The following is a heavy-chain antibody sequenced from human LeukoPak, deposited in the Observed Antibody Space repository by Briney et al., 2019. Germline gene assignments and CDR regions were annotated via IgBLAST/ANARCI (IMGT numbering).Heavy chain of an antibody. D-gene: IGHD2-15*01. Sequence: GGSLRLSCAASGFTFSSYAMSWVRQAPGKGLEWVSAISGSGGSTYYADSVKGRFTISRDNSKNTLYLQMNGLRAEDTAVYYCAKRAPYCSGGSCYSGFDYWGQGTLVTVSS. J-gene: IGHJ4*02. CDR2: ISGSGGST. CDR1: GFTFSSYA. V-gene: IGHV3-23*01. CDR3: AKRAPYCSGGSCYSGFDY.